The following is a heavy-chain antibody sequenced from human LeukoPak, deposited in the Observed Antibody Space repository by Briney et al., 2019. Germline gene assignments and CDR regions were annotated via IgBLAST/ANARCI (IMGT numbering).Heavy chain of an antibody. J-gene: IGHJ4*02. D-gene: IGHD1-20*01. CDR3: ARDLAGYNWNDAGFDS. CDR1: GYTFTGYY. V-gene: IGHV1-2*02. CDR2: INPNSGDT. Sequence: SVKVSCKASGYTFTGYYMHWVRQAPGQGLEWLGWINPNSGDTNFAQKFQGRVTMTRDTSISTAYMELSRLRSDDTAVYYCARDLAGYNWNDAGFDSWGQGTLVTVAS.